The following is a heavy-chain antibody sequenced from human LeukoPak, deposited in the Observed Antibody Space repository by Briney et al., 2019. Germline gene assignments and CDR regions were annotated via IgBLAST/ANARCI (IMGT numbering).Heavy chain of an antibody. V-gene: IGHV5-51*01. CDR1: GYSFTSYW. CDR3: AGYRVVVVPAAIPGDYYYYMDV. J-gene: IGHJ6*03. D-gene: IGHD2-2*02. Sequence: GESLKISCKGSGYSFTSYWIGWVRQMPGKGLEWMGIIYPGDSDTRYSPSFQGQVTISADKSINTAYLQWSSLKASDTAMYYCAGYRVVVVPAAIPGDYYYYMDVWGKGTTVTVSS. CDR2: IYPGDSDT.